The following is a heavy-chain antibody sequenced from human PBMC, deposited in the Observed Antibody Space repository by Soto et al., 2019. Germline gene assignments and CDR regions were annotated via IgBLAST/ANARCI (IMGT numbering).Heavy chain of an antibody. D-gene: IGHD5-18*01. J-gene: IGHJ1*01. Sequence: KPSETLSLTCTVSGGSINSGGYYWSWIRQHPGKGLEWIGYIYYSGSTYYNPSLKSRVTISVDTSQNQFSLKLSSVTAADTVVFYCARPASTAMGLDIWGQGTLGTVSS. V-gene: IGHV4-31*03. CDR3: ARPASTAMGLDI. CDR1: GGSINSGGYY. CDR2: IYYSGST.